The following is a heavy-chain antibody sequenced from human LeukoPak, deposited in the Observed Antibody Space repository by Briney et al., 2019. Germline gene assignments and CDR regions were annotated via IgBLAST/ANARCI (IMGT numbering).Heavy chain of an antibody. J-gene: IGHJ4*02. CDR2: ISTRGGST. Sequence: PGGSLRLSCAASGFTFSSYAMSWVRQAPGKGLEWVSNISTRGGSTHYADSVKGRFTISRDNSKNTLYLQMNSLRAEDTAVYYCAKDPLVRYYDSSGYYCDYWGQGTLVTVSS. V-gene: IGHV3-23*01. CDR1: GFTFSSYA. CDR3: AKDPLVRYYDSSGYYCDY. D-gene: IGHD3-22*01.